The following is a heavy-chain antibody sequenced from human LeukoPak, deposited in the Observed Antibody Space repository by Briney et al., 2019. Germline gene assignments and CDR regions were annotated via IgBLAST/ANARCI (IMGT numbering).Heavy chain of an antibody. V-gene: IGHV3-30*02. CDR1: GFTFSSYG. J-gene: IGHJ4*02. CDR3: AKDKTPSFGLEWPQFDY. Sequence: GGSLRLSCAASGFTFSSYGMHWVRQAPGKGLEWVAFIWYDGSNKDYADSVKGRFTISRDNSKNTLYLQMNSLRAEDTAVYYCAKDKTPSFGLEWPQFDYWGQGTLVTVSS. CDR2: IWYDGSNK. D-gene: IGHD3-3*01.